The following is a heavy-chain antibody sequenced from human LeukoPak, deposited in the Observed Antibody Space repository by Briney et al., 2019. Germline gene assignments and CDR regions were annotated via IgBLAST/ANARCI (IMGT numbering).Heavy chain of an antibody. Sequence: PSAALSLTCAASGYSISSGYYWGWIRQPPGQGLEWIGIIYHSGSTYYNPSLKSRVTISVDTSKNQFSVKLSSVTAADTAVYYCARHRVRNTGYYDFWSGLSQGYDYGGQGTLVTVSS. J-gene: IGHJ4*02. CDR3: ARHRVRNTGYYDFWSGLSQGYDY. V-gene: IGHV4-38-2*01. D-gene: IGHD3-3*01. CDR1: GYSISSGYY. CDR2: IYHSGST.